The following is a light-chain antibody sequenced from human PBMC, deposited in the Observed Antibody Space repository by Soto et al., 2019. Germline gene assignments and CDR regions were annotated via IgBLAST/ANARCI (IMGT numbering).Light chain of an antibody. CDR1: SSNIGAGYG. CDR2: GTT. Sequence: QSVLTQPPSVSGAPGQRVTISCTGSSSNIGAGYGVHWYQQLPGTAPKLVIYGTTNRPSGVPDRFSGSKSGTSASLAITGLQAEDEADYYCQSYDGTLSGSYVFGIGTKLTVL. V-gene: IGLV1-40*01. J-gene: IGLJ1*01. CDR3: QSYDGTLSGSYV.